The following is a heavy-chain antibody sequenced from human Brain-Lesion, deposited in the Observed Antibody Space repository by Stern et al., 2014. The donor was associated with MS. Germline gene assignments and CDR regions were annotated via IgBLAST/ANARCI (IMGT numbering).Heavy chain of an antibody. J-gene: IGHJ4*02. V-gene: IGHV4-39*01. CDR2: IYYSGFT. CDR3: ARHDSVPRPSQLYSARDRGPGYFDY. CDR1: GGSISSSTYY. Sequence: QVQLRESGPGLVKPSATLSLTCTVSGGSISSSTYYWAWIRQPPGKGLEWIGNIYYSGFTYYNPSLKSRVTISVDMSKNQFSLKLSSVTAADTAIYYCARHDSVPRPSQLYSARDRGPGYFDYWGQGTLVTVSS. D-gene: IGHD1-26*01.